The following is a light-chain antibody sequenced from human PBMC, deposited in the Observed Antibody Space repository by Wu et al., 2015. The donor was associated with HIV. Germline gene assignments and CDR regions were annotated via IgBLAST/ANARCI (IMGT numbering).Light chain of an antibody. J-gene: IGKJ5*01. CDR2: DAS. CDR1: RDIFTY. CDR3: QQLNSFPLT. Sequence: IQLTQSPSSLPASIGDRVNITCRASRDIFTYLAWYQQTPGKAPRVLIYDASTLQSGVSPRFSGSGSGAEFTLTISGLQREDFAIYFCQQLNSFPLTFGQGSRLEI. V-gene: IGKV1-9*01.